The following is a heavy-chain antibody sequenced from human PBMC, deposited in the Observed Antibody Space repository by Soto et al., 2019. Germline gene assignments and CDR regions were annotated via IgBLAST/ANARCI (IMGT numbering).Heavy chain of an antibody. CDR1: GGSISSGDYY. D-gene: IGHD3-10*01. V-gene: IGHV4-30-4*01. CDR2: IYYSGST. Sequence: SETLSLTCTVSGGSISSGDYYLSWIRQPPGKGLEWIGYIYYSGSTYYNPSLKSRVTISVDTSKNQFSLKLSSVTAADTAVYYCARDIRGVIFYWGQGTLVTVSS. J-gene: IGHJ4*02. CDR3: ARDIRGVIFY.